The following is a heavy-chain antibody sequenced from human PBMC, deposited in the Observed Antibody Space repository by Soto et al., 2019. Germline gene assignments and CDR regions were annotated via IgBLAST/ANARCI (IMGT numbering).Heavy chain of an antibody. CDR2: MNPNSGNT. J-gene: IGHJ4*02. CDR1: GYTFTSYD. Sequence: ASVKVSCKASGYTFTSYDINWVRPATGQGLEWMGWMNPNSGNTGYAQKFQGRVTMTRNTSISTAYMELSSLRSEDTAVYYCARVGATYYYGSSGYGWGQGTLVTVSS. V-gene: IGHV1-8*01. CDR3: ARVGATYYYGSSGYG. D-gene: IGHD3-22*01.